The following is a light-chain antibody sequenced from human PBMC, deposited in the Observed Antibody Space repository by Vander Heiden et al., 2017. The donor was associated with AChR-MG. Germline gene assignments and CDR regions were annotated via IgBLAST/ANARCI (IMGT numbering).Light chain of an antibody. J-gene: IGLJ3*02. CDR2: QTD. Sequence: SYKLTQLSSVSVSPGQTATISCSGDNSGGRYGSWYQQKQGQPPLLAMHQTDKPPSGIPERFSGNSSGNAATLTISGTESVDVADVVCQAWDSRSNWVFGGGTKLTVL. CDR1: NSGGRY. CDR3: QAWDSRSNWV. V-gene: IGLV3-1*01.